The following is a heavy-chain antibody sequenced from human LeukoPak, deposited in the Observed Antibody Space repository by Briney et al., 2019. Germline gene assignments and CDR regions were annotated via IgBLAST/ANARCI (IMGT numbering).Heavy chain of an antibody. CDR1: GFTFSSYA. D-gene: IGHD6-19*01. CDR3: ALSSAVTYYFDY. V-gene: IGHV3-23*01. J-gene: IGHJ4*02. Sequence: GGSLRLSCAASGFTFSSYAMSGVRQAPRKGLEWVSAISGSGGSTYYADSVKGRFTISRDNSKNTLYLQMNSLRAEDTAVYYCALSSAVTYYFDYWGQGTLVTVSS. CDR2: ISGSGGST.